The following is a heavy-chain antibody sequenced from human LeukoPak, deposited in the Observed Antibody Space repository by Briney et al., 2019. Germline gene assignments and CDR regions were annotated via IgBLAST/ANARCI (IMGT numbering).Heavy chain of an antibody. J-gene: IGHJ4*02. CDR3: ASGGVRYFDWLSAPDY. CDR2: IKQDGSEK. V-gene: IGHV3-7*01. Sequence: GGSLRLSCAASGFTFSSYWMSWVRQAPGKGLEGVANIKQDGSEKYYVDSVKGRFTISRDNAKDSLYLQMNSLRAGDTAVYYCASGGVRYFDWLSAPDYWGQGTLVTVSS. CDR1: GFTFSSYW. D-gene: IGHD3-9*01.